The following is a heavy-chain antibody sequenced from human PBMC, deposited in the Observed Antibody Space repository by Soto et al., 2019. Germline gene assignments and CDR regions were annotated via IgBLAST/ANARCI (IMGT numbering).Heavy chain of an antibody. CDR2: ISSSSGSTI. V-gene: IGHV3-11*01. CDR3: ARAMGTVTRYPDY. J-gene: IGHJ4*02. CDR1: GFTFSDYY. D-gene: IGHD4-17*01. Sequence: QVQLVESGGGLVKPGGSLRLSCAASGFTFSDYYMSWIRQAPGKGLEWVSYISSSSGSTIYYADSVKGRFTISRDNAKNSLYLQMNSLRAEDTAVYYCARAMGTVTRYPDYWGQGTLVTVSS.